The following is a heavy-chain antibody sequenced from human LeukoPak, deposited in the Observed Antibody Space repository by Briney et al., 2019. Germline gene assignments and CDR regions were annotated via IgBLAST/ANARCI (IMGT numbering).Heavy chain of an antibody. V-gene: IGHV3-30-3*01. CDR1: GFTFSSYA. CDR3: ARDRDSGWYVASPIFDD. J-gene: IGHJ4*02. Sequence: PGGSLRLSCAASGFTFSSYAMHWVRQAPGKGLEWVAVISYDGSNKYYADSVKGRFTISRDNSKNTLYLQMNSLRAEDTAVYYCARDRDSGWYVASPIFDDWGQGTLVTVSS. D-gene: IGHD6-19*01. CDR2: ISYDGSNK.